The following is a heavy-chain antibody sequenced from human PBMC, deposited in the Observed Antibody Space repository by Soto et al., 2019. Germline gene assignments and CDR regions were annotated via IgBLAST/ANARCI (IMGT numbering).Heavy chain of an antibody. CDR3: ARVMGAGTEAPYYYYGMDV. J-gene: IGHJ6*02. CDR2: ISYDGSNK. CDR1: GFTFSSYA. Sequence: GXSLXXXCAASGFTFSSYAMHWVRQAPGKGLEWVAVISYDGSNKYYADSVKGRFTISRDNSKNTLYLQMNSLRAEDTAVYYCARVMGAGTEAPYYYYGMDVWGQGTTVTVSS. D-gene: IGHD6-13*01. V-gene: IGHV3-30-3*01.